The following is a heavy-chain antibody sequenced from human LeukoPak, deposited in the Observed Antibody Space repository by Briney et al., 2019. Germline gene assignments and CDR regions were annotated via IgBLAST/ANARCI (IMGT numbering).Heavy chain of an antibody. CDR1: GYTFTGYY. CDR2: INPNSGGT. J-gene: IGHJ4*02. V-gene: IGHV1-2*02. Sequence: GASVKVSCKASGYTFTGYYMHRVRQAPGQGLEWMGWINPNSGGTNYAQKFQGRVTMTRDTSTSTAYMELSRLRSDDTAVYYCARGGIAVAGTDFDYWGQGTLVTVSS. CDR3: ARGGIAVAGTDFDY. D-gene: IGHD6-19*01.